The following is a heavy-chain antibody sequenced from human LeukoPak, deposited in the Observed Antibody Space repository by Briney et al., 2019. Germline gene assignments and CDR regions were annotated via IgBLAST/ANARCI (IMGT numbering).Heavy chain of an antibody. CDR2: IYYSGST. CDR3: ARLGGNVRYSAFDI. CDR1: GGSISSSSYY. V-gene: IGHV4-61*05. D-gene: IGHD5-18*01. J-gene: IGHJ3*02. Sequence: KSSETLSLTCTVSGGSISSSSYYWGWIRQPPGKGLEWIGYIYYSGSTNYNPSLKSRVTTSVDTSKNQFSLKLSSVTAADTAVYYCARLGGNVRYSAFDIWGQGTMVTVSS.